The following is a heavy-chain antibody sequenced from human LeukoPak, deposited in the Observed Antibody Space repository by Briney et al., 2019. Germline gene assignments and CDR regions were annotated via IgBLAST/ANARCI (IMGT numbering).Heavy chain of an antibody. CDR1: GGSISSSSYY. J-gene: IGHJ3*02. V-gene: IGHV4-39*02. CDR3: ARGRYYYASSGYPNDAFDI. CDR2: IYYSGST. Sequence: SETLSLTCTVSGGSISSSSYYWGWIRQPPGKGLEWIVSIYYSGSTYYNPSLKSRVTISVDTSKNHFSLKLSSVTAADTAVYYCARGRYYYASSGYPNDAFDIWGQGTMVTVSS. D-gene: IGHD3-22*01.